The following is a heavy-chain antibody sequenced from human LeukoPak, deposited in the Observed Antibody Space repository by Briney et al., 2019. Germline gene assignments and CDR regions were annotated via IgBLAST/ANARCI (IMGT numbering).Heavy chain of an antibody. CDR2: INAGGSTI. D-gene: IGHD1-26*01. J-gene: IGHJ4*02. Sequence: GVSLRLSCVASGFSFSEYEMNWVRQAPGKGLEWISYINAGGSTIHYAASVRGRFTISRDNAKNSLYLQMNNLRAEDTGIYYCARTTLSGAPRDWGQGSQVTISS. CDR3: ARTTLSGAPRD. V-gene: IGHV3-48*03. CDR1: GFSFSEYE.